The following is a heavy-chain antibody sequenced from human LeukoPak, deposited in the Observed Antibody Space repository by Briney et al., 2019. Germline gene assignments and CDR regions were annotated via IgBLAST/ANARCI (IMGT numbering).Heavy chain of an antibody. D-gene: IGHD1-26*01. J-gene: IGHJ4*02. CDR1: GFTFRNYW. CDR2: IKEDGSEK. CDR3: ARGGPTVGTDY. Sequence: GGSLRLSXAGSGFTFRNYWMNWVRQAPGKGLEWVANIKEDGSEKYYVDSVKGRFTVSRDNAKNSLYLQINSLRADDTAVYYCARGGPTVGTDYWGPGTLVTVSS. V-gene: IGHV3-7*01.